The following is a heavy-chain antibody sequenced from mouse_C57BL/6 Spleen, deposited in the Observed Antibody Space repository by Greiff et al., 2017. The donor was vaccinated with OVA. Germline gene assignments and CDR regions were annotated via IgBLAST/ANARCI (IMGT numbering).Heavy chain of an antibody. CDR1: GYTFTSYW. D-gene: IGHD1-1*01. Sequence: VQLQQPGAELVRPGSSVKLSCKASGYTFTSYWMDWVKQRPGQGLEWIGNIYPSDSETHYNQKFKDKATLTVDKSSSTAYMQLSSLTSEDSAVYYCARSEDYGSSFDYWGQGTTLTVSS. CDR2: IYPSDSET. J-gene: IGHJ2*01. V-gene: IGHV1-61*01. CDR3: ARSEDYGSSFDY.